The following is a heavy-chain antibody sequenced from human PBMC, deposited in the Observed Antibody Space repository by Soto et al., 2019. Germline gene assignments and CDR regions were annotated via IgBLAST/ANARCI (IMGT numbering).Heavy chain of an antibody. CDR2: ISYDGSNK. Sequence: QVQLVESGGGVVQPGRSLRLSCAASGFTFSSYAMHWVRQAPGKGLEWVAVISYDGSNKYYADSVKGRFTISRDNSKNTLYLQMNSLRAEDTAVYYCARVPIPHDAFDSWGQGTMVTVSS. CDR3: ARVPIPHDAFDS. CDR1: GFTFSSYA. V-gene: IGHV3-30-3*01. J-gene: IGHJ3*02. D-gene: IGHD2-2*02.